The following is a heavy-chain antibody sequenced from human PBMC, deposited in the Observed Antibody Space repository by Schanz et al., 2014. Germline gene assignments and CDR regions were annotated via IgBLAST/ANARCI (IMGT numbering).Heavy chain of an antibody. Sequence: QVQLQQWGAGLLKASETLSLTCAVYGGSSSDCYWSWIRQPPGKGLEWIGEINHSGGTNYNPSLESRVTMAVDTSKNQFSRILTSVTAADTAVYYCELITLDRGVRNDYWGQGTLVSVSS. V-gene: IGHV4-34*01. J-gene: IGHJ4*02. CDR2: INHSGGT. CDR1: GGSSSDCY. D-gene: IGHD3-10*01. CDR3: ELITLDRGVRNDY.